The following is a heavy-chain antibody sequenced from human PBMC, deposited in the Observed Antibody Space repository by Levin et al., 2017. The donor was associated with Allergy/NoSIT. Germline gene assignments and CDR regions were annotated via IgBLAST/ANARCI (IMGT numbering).Heavy chain of an antibody. CDR3: TRDRGGSAGRPFDY. CDR1: GFTFRSHW. D-gene: IGHD6-6*01. J-gene: IGHJ4*02. Sequence: GGSLRLSCAASGFTFRSHWMHWVRLLPGKGLVWVSRINLDGSVTSYSDSVKARFTISRDNARNTVSLQMNSLIVEDTAVYYWTRDRGGSAGRPFDYWGQGILVTVSS. V-gene: IGHV3-74*01. CDR2: INLDGSVT.